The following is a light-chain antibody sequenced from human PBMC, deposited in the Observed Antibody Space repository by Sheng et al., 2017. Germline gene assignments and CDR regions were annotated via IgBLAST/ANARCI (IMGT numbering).Light chain of an antibody. Sequence: DIQMTQSPSTLSASVGDRVTITCRASQSISSWLAWYQQKPGKVPKRLIYGASSLLSGVPSRFSGSGYGTEFTLTISSLQPEDFATYYCLQHSSYPRSFGQGPSWRSN. CDR2: GAS. CDR3: LQHSSYPRS. CDR1: QSISSW. V-gene: IGKV1-5*01. J-gene: IGKJ2*03.